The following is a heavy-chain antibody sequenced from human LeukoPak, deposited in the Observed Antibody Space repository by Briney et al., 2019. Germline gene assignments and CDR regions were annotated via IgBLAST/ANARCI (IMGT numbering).Heavy chain of an antibody. CDR2: INSDGSTT. J-gene: IGHJ4*02. D-gene: IGHD6-6*01. V-gene: IGHV3-74*01. CDR3: AKTRTMIEFEYSSSSAFDS. Sequence: PGGSLRLSCAASGFTFSSTWMHWVRQVPGKGLVWVSRINSDGSTTSYADSVKGRFTLSRDNSKSTLYLQINSLRAEDTAIYFCAKTRTMIEFEYSSSSAFDSWGQGTLVTVSS. CDR1: GFTFSSTW.